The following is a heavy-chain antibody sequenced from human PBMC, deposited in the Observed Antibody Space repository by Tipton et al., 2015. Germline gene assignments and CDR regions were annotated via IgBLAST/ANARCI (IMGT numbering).Heavy chain of an antibody. CDR2: ISWNSGSE. V-gene: IGHV3-9*01. CDR3: AKFRDGDSRGYGMDV. CDR1: GFSFDEYA. Sequence: SLRLSCAASGFSFDEYAMHWVRQAPGKGLEWVSGISWNSGSEGYADSVKGRFTISRDDAENSLFLQMNSLRPEDTAVYYCAKFRDGDSRGYGMDVWGEGTTVTVSS. J-gene: IGHJ6*04. D-gene: IGHD4-17*01.